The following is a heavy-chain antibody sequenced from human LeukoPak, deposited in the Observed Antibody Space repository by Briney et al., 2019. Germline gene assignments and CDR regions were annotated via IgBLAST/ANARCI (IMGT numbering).Heavy chain of an antibody. Sequence: PSETLSLTCTVSGGSVSSGSYYWSWIRQPPGTGLEWIGYIYYSGSTNYNPSLKSRVTISVDTSKNQFSLKLSSVTAADTAVYYCARGLRLTGYYLYWGQGTLVTVSS. D-gene: IGHD3-9*01. CDR1: GGSVSSGSYY. V-gene: IGHV4-61*01. J-gene: IGHJ4*02. CDR3: ARGLRLTGYYLY. CDR2: IYYSGST.